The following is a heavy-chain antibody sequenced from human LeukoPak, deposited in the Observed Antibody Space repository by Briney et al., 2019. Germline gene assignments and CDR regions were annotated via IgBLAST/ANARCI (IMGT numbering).Heavy chain of an antibody. CDR2: ISSSSSYI. V-gene: IGHV3-21*01. CDR1: GFTFSSYS. Sequence: PGGSLRLSCAASGFTFSSYSMNWVRQAPGKGLEWVSSISSSSSYIYYADSEKGRFTISRDNAKNSLYLQMNSLRAEDTAVYYCARGSRDGYNYGYWGQGTLVTVSS. D-gene: IGHD5-24*01. CDR3: ARGSRDGYNYGY. J-gene: IGHJ4*02.